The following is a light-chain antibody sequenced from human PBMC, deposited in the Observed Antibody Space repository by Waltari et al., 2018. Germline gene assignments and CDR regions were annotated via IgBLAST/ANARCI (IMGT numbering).Light chain of an antibody. CDR1: QTVSSY. CDR2: GAS. Sequence: EIVLTQSPATLSLSPGERATLSCRASQTVSSYLAWYQQKPGQAPRLLIFGASRRATGSPARFSGSGSGTDFTLTISSLEPEDFAVYYCQQRGNWPSGYTFGQGTKLEIK. CDR3: QQRGNWPSGYT. J-gene: IGKJ2*01. V-gene: IGKV3-11*01.